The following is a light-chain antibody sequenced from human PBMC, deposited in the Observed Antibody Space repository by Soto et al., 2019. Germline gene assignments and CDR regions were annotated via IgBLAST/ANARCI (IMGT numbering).Light chain of an antibody. V-gene: IGKV3-15*01. J-gene: IGKJ2*01. Sequence: EIVMTQSPAILSVSPGERATLSCRASQSVNSNLAWYQQKPGQAPRLLIYGASTRATGIPARFSGSGSGTEFTLTISSLQSEDFAVYYCQQYNNWPPQYTFGQGTKLEIK. CDR2: GAS. CDR3: QQYNNWPPQYT. CDR1: QSVNSN.